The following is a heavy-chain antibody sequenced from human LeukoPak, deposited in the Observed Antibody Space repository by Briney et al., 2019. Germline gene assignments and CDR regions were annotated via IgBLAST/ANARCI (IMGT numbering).Heavy chain of an antibody. Sequence: GGSLRLSCAASGFTFSSYGMHWVRQAPGKGLEWVAFIRYDGSNKCYADSVKGRFTISRDNSKNTLYLQMNSLRAEDTAVYYCAKDRYSSSWETFDYWGQGTLVTVSS. CDR2: IRYDGSNK. CDR1: GFTFSSYG. J-gene: IGHJ4*02. V-gene: IGHV3-30*02. D-gene: IGHD6-13*01. CDR3: AKDRYSSSWETFDY.